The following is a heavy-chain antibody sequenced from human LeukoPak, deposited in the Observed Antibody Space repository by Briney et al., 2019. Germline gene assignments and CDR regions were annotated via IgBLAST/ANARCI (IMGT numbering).Heavy chain of an antibody. D-gene: IGHD2-21*02. CDR2: IQPDGNDK. Sequence: AGGSLRLSCAASGFTFNNYGMHSVRQAPGKGLEWVALIQPDGNDKYYTDSVKGRFTVSRDNSKNTLYLQLDSLRAEDTAIYYCEKRDGVTEFDYWGQGTLVTVSS. V-gene: IGHV3-30*02. CDR1: GFTFNNYG. CDR3: EKRDGVTEFDY. J-gene: IGHJ4*02.